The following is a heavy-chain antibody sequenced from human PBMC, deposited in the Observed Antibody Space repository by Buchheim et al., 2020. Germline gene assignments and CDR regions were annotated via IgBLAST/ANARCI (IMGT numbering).Heavy chain of an antibody. J-gene: IGHJ4*02. V-gene: IGHV3-30*04. CDR2: ISYDGSNK. CDR1: GFTFSSYA. D-gene: IGHD2-2*01. CDR3: ASFYCSSTSCVDY. Sequence: QVQLVESGGGVVQPGRSLRLSCAASGFTFSSYAMHWVRQAPGKGLEWVAVISYDGSNKYYADSVKGRFTISRDNSKNTLYLQMNSLRAEDTAVYYCASFYCSSTSCVDYWGQGTL.